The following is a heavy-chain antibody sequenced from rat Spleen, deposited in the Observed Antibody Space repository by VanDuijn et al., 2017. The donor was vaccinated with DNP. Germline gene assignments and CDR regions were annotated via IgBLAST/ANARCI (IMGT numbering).Heavy chain of an antibody. V-gene: IGHV5-31*01. CDR2: ITSSGGNT. D-gene: IGHD1-2*01. Sequence: EVQLVESGGGLVQPGRSLKLSCGASGFTFNNYWMTWIRQVPGKGLEWVASITSSGGNTYYPDSVKGRFTISRDNVKSTLYLQMNSLRSDDTATYYCVRDSSSAYWGQGTLVTVSS. CDR3: VRDSSSAY. CDR1: GFTFNNYW. J-gene: IGHJ3*01.